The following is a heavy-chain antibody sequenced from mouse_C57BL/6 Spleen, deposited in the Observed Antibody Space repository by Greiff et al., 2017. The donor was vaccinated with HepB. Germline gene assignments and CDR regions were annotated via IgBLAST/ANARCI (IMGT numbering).Heavy chain of an antibody. V-gene: IGHV2-5*01. Sequence: VKLMESGPGLVQPSQSLSITCTVSGFSLTSYGVHWVRQSPGKGLEWLGVIWRGGSTDYNAAFMSRLSITKDNSKSQVFFKMNSLQADDTAIYYCAKGDYEGYYAMDYWGQGTSVTVSS. CDR2: IWRGGST. CDR3: AKGDYEGYYAMDY. CDR1: GFSLTSYG. J-gene: IGHJ4*01. D-gene: IGHD1-1*01.